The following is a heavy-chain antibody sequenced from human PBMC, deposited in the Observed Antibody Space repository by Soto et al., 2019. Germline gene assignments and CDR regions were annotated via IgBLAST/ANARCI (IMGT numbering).Heavy chain of an antibody. CDR3: AKGSYVPSYYYGMDV. CDR1: GFTFSSYA. J-gene: IGHJ6*02. CDR2: ISGSGGST. Sequence: AGSLGLSCAASGFTFSSYAMSWVRQAPGKGLEWVSAISGSGGSTYYADSVKGRFTISRDNSKNTLYLQMNSLRAEDTAVYYCAKGSYVPSYYYGMDVWGQGTTVTVAS. V-gene: IGHV3-23*01. D-gene: IGHD3-16*01.